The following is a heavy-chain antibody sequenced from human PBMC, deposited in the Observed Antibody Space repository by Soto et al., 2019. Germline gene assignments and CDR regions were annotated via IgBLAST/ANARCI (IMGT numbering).Heavy chain of an antibody. CDR2: IIPIFGTA. CDR3: ARDESRTIKRWLLSSALVY. J-gene: IGHJ4*02. V-gene: IGHV1-69*13. CDR1: GGTFSSYA. Sequence: GASVKVSCKASGGTFSSYAISWVRQAPGQGLEWMGGIIPIFGTANYAQKFQGRVTITADESTSTAYMELSSLRSEDTAVYYCARDESRTIKRWLLSSALVYWGQGTLVTVSS. D-gene: IGHD5-18*01.